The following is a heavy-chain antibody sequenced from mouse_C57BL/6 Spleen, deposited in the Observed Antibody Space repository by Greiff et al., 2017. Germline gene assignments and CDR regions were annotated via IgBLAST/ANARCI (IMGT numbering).Heavy chain of an antibody. Sequence: VQLKQSGAELVRPGASVKLSCTASGFNIKDYYMHWVKQRPEQGLEWIGRIDPEDGDTEYAPKFQGKATMTADTASNTAYLQLSSLTSEDAAVYFCTTLGSSDLYLGVWGTGTTVPVAS. CDR1: GFNIKDYY. V-gene: IGHV14-1*01. CDR3: TTLGSSDLYLGV. D-gene: IGHD1-1*01. J-gene: IGHJ1*03. CDR2: IDPEDGDT.